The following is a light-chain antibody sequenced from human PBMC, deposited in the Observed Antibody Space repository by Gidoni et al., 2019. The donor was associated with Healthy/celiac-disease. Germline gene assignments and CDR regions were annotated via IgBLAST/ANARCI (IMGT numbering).Light chain of an antibody. Sequence: DIQLTQSPSFLSASVGDRVTITCRASQGISSYLAWYQQKPGKAPKLLIYAASILQSGVPSRFSGSGSGTEFTLTISSLQPEDFATYYCQQLNSYPLITFGGXTKVEIK. CDR1: QGISSY. J-gene: IGKJ4*01. V-gene: IGKV1-9*01. CDR3: QQLNSYPLIT. CDR2: AAS.